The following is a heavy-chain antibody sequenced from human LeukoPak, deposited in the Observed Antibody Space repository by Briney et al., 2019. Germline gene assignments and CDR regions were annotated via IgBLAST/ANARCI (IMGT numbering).Heavy chain of an antibody. J-gene: IGHJ4*02. V-gene: IGHV3-23*01. Sequence: PGGSLRLSCAASGFTFSSYAMSWVRQAPGKGLEWVSGISGSGGTYYADSVKGRFTISRDNSKNTLYLQMNSLRAEDTAVYYCAKKESYGYLYYWGQGTLVTVSS. D-gene: IGHD5-18*01. CDR1: GFTFSSYA. CDR3: AKKESYGYLYY. CDR2: ISGSGGT.